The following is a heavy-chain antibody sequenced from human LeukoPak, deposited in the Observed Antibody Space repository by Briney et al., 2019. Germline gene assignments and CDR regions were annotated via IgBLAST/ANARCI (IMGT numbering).Heavy chain of an antibody. Sequence: GESLKISCKGSGYSFTNYWIAWVRQMPGKGLEWMGIVFPGDSNTSYSPSFQGQVTISVDKSIATAYLQWSSLKASDTAMYYCARPARSASVSRLDYWGQGTLVTVSS. CDR1: GYSFTNYW. CDR3: ARPARSASVSRLDY. J-gene: IGHJ4*02. V-gene: IGHV5-51*01. D-gene: IGHD3-3*01. CDR2: VFPGDSNT.